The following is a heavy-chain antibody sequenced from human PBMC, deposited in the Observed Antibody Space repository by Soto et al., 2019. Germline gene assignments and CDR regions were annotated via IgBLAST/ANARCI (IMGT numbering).Heavy chain of an antibody. J-gene: IGHJ3*02. CDR2: IYYSGST. CDR1: GGSISCGGYY. Sequence: KPSETLSLTCTVSGGSISCGGYYWSWIRQHPGKGLEWIGYIYYSGSTYYNPSLKSRVTISVDTSKNQFSLKLSSVTAADTAVYYCASISPGLAFDIWGQGTMVTVSS. V-gene: IGHV4-31*03. CDR3: ASISPGLAFDI.